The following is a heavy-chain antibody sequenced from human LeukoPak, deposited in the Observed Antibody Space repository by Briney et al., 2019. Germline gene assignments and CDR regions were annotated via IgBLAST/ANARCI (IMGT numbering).Heavy chain of an antibody. V-gene: IGHV4-34*01. Sequence: SETLSLTCAVYGESFSDYYWSWIRQPPGKGLEWIGEINHSGSTNYSPSLKCRVTISVNTSKNQFSLKLTSVTATDTAVYYCARTYPDCDYWGQGTLVTVSS. CDR1: GESFSDYY. CDR2: INHSGST. D-gene: IGHD2-21*02. CDR3: ARTYPDCDY. J-gene: IGHJ4*02.